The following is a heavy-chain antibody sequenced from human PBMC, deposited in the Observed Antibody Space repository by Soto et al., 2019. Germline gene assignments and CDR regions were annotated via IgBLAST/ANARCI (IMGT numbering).Heavy chain of an antibody. CDR2: IYPGDSDT. CDR1: GYSFSTYC. CDR3: ARLGGIVDTGTWIQ. D-gene: IGHD1-26*01. J-gene: IGHJ4*02. V-gene: IGHV5-51*01. Sequence: GESLNITCEASGYSFSTYCIGWVRQRPGKGPEWMAIIYPGDSDTRENPSFQGQVTISADKSSNTVHLQWRSLKASDTAIYYCARLGGIVDTGTWIQWGKGTLATVSA.